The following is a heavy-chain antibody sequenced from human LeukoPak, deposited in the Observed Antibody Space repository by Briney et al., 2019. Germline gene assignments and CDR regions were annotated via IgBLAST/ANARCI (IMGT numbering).Heavy chain of an antibody. V-gene: IGHV3-30*18. J-gene: IGHJ4*02. D-gene: IGHD2-2*02. CDR2: ISYDGNNK. CDR3: AKEWAAIHFDY. Sequence: PATSLRLSCAASGFTFSSYGMHWVRQAPGKGLEWVAVISYDGNNKYYADSVKGRFTISRDNSKNTLFLQMNSLRAEDSAVYYCAKEWAAIHFDYWGQGTLVTVSS. CDR1: GFTFSSYG.